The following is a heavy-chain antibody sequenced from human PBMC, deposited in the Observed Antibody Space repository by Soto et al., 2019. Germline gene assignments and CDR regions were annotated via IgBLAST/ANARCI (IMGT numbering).Heavy chain of an antibody. CDR1: GGSFSGYY. J-gene: IGHJ6*02. Sequence: QVQLQQWGAGLLKPSETLSLTCAVYGGSFSGYYWSWIRQPPGKGLEWIGEINHSGSTNYNPSLKGRVTISVDTSKNQFSLKLSSVTAADTAVYYCARGRLNYYYGMDVWGQGTTVTVSS. CDR3: ARGRLNYYYGMDV. CDR2: INHSGST. D-gene: IGHD6-6*01. V-gene: IGHV4-34*01.